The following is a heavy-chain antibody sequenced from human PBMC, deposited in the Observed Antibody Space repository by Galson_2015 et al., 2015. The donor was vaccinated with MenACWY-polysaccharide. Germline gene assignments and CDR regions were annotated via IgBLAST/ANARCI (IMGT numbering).Heavy chain of an antibody. CDR3: AREGSRIVFHAFDI. Sequence: RLSCAASGSRFSNSGMHRVRQAPGKGLEWVAVIQYDGSNKVYADSVKGRFTISRDNSKNTVFLEMNTLGVEDTAVYYCAREGSRIVFHAFDIWGQGTMVTVSS. J-gene: IGHJ3*02. CDR1: GSRFSNSG. D-gene: IGHD2-2*01. V-gene: IGHV3-33*01. CDR2: IQYDGSNK.